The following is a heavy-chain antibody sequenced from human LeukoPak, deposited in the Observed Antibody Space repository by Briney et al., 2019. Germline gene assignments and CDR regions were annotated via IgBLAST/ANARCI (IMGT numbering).Heavy chain of an antibody. D-gene: IGHD3-3*01. J-gene: IGHJ6*03. CDR3: ARGFNFWSGYKHHIYYMDV. V-gene: IGHV4-34*01. Sequence: SETLSLTCAVYGGSFSGYYWSWIRQPPGKGLEWIGEINDSGSTNYNPSLKSRVTISVDTSKNQFSLKLSSVTAADTAVYYCARGFNFWSGYKHHIYYMDVWGKGTTVTVSS. CDR1: GGSFSGYY. CDR2: INDSGST.